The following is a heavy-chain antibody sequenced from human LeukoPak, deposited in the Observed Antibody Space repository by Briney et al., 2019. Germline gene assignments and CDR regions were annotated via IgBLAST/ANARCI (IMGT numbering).Heavy chain of an antibody. CDR2: IHFSGGT. J-gene: IGHJ4*02. Sequence: PSETLSLTCGVSGGSISGQYWRGKRQPPGKGLEWIGNIHFSGGTSYNPSLGSRVTISIDTSKKEFSLTLTSLTAADTAIYYCATEASIPWIHGLCLFWGQGTLVTVSS. CDR3: ATEASIPWIHGLCLF. D-gene: IGHD5-12*01. V-gene: IGHV4-59*11. CDR1: GGSISGQY.